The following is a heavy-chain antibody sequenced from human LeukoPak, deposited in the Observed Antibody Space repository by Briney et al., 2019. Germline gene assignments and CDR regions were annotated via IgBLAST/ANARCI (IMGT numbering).Heavy chain of an antibody. CDR2: IYYSGST. J-gene: IGHJ5*02. D-gene: IGHD3-10*01. CDR3: ARDDTIIRGRSWFDP. CDR1: GGSVSSGSYY. Sequence: PSETLSLTCTVSGGSVSSGSYYWSWIRQPPGKGLEWIGYIYYSGSTNYNPSLKSRVTISVDTSKNQFSLKLSSVTAADTAVYYCARDDTIIRGRSWFDPWGQGTLVTVSS. V-gene: IGHV4-61*01.